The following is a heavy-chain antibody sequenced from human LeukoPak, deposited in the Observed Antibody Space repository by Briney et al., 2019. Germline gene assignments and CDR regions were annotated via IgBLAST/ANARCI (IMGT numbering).Heavy chain of an antibody. CDR3: ARISTNSGTADY. D-gene: IGHD3-10*01. V-gene: IGHV4-39*07. J-gene: IGHJ4*02. Sequence: SETLSLTCTVSGGSISSSSYYWGWIRQPPGKGLEWIGSIYYSGSTYYNPSLKSRVTISVDTSKNQFSLKLSSVTAADTAVYYCARISTNSGTADYWGQGTLVTVSS. CDR2: IYYSGST. CDR1: GGSISSSSYY.